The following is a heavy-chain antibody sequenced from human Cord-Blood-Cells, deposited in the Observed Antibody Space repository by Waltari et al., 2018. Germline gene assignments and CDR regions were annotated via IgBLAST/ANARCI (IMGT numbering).Heavy chain of an antibody. D-gene: IGHD1-26*01. CDR2: ISYDGSNK. J-gene: IGHJ4*02. Sequence: QVQLVESGGGVVQPGRSLRLSCAASGFTFSSYGMHWVRQAPGKGLESVAVISYDGSNKYYADSVKGRFTISRDNSKNTLYLQMNSLRAEDTAVYYCASGSYYFDYWGQGTLVTVSS. V-gene: IGHV3-30*03. CDR3: ASGSYYFDY. CDR1: GFTFSSYG.